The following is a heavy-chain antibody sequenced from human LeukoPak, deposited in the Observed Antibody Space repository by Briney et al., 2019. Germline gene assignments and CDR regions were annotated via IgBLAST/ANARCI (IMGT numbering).Heavy chain of an antibody. V-gene: IGHV3-48*04. CDR1: GFTFSSYS. D-gene: IGHD4-17*01. CDR2: ISSSGSTI. CDR3: ARDGFYGDNGNY. J-gene: IGHJ4*02. Sequence: GGSLRLSCAASGFTFSSYSMNWVRQAPGKGLEWVSYISSSGSTIYYADSVKGRFTISRDNAKNSLYLQMNSLRAEDTAVYYCARDGFYGDNGNYWGQGTLVTVSS.